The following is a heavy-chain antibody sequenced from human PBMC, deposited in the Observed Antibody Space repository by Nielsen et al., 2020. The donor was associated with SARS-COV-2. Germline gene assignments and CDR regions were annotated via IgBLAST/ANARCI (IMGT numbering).Heavy chain of an antibody. Sequence: ASVKVSCKASGYTFTSYAMHWVRQAPGQRLEWMGWINAGNGNTKYSQKFQGRDTITRDTSASTAYMELSSLRSEDTAVYYCARDGIAVAGTRNWFDYWGQGTLVTVSS. D-gene: IGHD6-19*01. CDR3: ARDGIAVAGTRNWFDY. V-gene: IGHV1-3*01. CDR2: INAGNGNT. J-gene: IGHJ4*02. CDR1: GYTFTSYA.